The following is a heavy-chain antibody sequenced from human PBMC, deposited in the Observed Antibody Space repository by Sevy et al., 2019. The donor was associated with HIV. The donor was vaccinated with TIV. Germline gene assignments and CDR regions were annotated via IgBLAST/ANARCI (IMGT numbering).Heavy chain of an antibody. V-gene: IGHV1-2*04. CDR3: ARDGYAGDFWSGYYEDYYYYGMDV. D-gene: IGHD3-3*01. CDR2: INPNSGGT. J-gene: IGHJ6*02. CDR1: GYTFTGYY. Sequence: ASVKVSCKASGYTFTGYYMHWVRQAPGQGLEWMGWINPNSGGTNYAQKFQGWVTMTRDTSISTAYMELSRLRSDDTAVYYCARDGYAGDFWSGYYEDYYYYGMDVWGQGTTVTVSS.